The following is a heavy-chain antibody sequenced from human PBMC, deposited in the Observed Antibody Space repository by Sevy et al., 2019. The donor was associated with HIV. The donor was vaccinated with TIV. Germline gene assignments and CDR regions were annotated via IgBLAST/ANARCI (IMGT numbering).Heavy chain of an antibody. CDR2: IKSKTDGGTT. D-gene: IGHD3-3*01. CDR3: TTDERFWSGYYNYYYYYGMDV. Sequence: GGSLRLSCAASGFTFSNAWMSWVRQAPGKGLEWVGRIKSKTDGGTTDYAAPVKGRFTISRDDSKNTRYLQMNSLKTEDTAGYYCTTDERFWSGYYNYYYYYGMDVWGQGTTVTVSS. J-gene: IGHJ6*02. V-gene: IGHV3-15*01. CDR1: GFTFSNAW.